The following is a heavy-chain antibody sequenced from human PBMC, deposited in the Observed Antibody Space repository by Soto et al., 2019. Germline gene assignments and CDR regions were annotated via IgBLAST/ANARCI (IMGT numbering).Heavy chain of an antibody. J-gene: IGHJ6*01. V-gene: IGHV1-46*01. CDR3: AVTYYYDSSWVPPHEYYYYGMDV. D-gene: IGHD3-22*01. CDR1: GYSFTRYY. CDR2: LNPNSGGP. Sequence: GALVKISCQASGYSFTRYYRHSVRQAPVQGLEWMGCLNPNSGGPSYAQKIQGRVTMTRDTSTSTVYMELSSLRSEDTAVYYCAVTYYYDSSWVPPHEYYYYGMDVWVQGTTVTVSS.